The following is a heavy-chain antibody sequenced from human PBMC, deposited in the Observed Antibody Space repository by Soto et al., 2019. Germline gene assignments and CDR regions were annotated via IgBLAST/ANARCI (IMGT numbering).Heavy chain of an antibody. J-gene: IGHJ4*02. CDR2: IWHDGKNK. Sequence: QVQVVESGGGVVQPGKSLRLSCAASGFAFSDFGMHWVRQAPAKGLEWVAVIWHDGKNKDYADYAKGRFTISRDNSRNILYFEMNSLGGEDTAGYYCARDPGQGEAMDYLGQGTLVTVSS. V-gene: IGHV3-33*01. CDR3: ARDPGQGEAMDY. CDR1: GFAFSDFG.